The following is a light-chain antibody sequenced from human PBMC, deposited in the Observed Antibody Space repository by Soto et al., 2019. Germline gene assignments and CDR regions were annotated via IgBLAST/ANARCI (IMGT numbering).Light chain of an antibody. V-gene: IGKV3-11*01. Sequence: EIVLTQSPATLSLSPGERATLSCRASQSVSSYLAWYQQKPGQAPRLLIYDASARATGIPDRFSGSGSETEFTLTISSLQSEDYAIYYCQQYNNWPPWTFGQGTKVDI. CDR1: QSVSSY. CDR2: DAS. CDR3: QQYNNWPPWT. J-gene: IGKJ1*01.